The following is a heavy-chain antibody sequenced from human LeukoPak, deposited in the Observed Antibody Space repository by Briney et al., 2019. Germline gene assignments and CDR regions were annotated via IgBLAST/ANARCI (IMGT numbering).Heavy chain of an antibody. CDR1: GFTFSSYG. CDR3: ARESYSGYEGFDY. J-gene: IGHJ4*02. CDR2: IWYDGSNK. V-gene: IGHV3-33*01. D-gene: IGHD5-12*01. Sequence: GGSLRLSCAASGFTFSSYGMHWVRQAPGKGLEWVAVIWYDGSNKYYADSVKGRFTIPRDNSKNTLYLQMNSLRAEDTAVYYCARESYSGYEGFDYWGQGTLVTVSS.